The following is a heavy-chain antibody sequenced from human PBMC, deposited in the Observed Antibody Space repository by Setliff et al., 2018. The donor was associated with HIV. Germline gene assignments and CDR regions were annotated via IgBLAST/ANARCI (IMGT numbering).Heavy chain of an antibody. J-gene: IGHJ4*02. CDR2: IYYSGST. CDR1: GGSITRTPYY. V-gene: IGHV4-39*07. D-gene: IGHD3-22*01. Sequence: PSETLSLTCTVSGGSITRTPYYWGWIRQPPGKGLEWIGSIYYSGSTNYNPSLKSRVTISVDTSKNQFSLKLSSVTAADTAVYYCARAPGAYYYDSSGYPIGIRFDYWGQGTLVTVSS. CDR3: ARAPGAYYYDSSGYPIGIRFDY.